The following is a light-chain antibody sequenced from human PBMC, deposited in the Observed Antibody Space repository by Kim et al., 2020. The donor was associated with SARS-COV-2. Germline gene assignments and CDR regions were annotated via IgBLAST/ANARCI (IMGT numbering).Light chain of an antibody. V-gene: IGLV3-1*01. CDR3: QAWDRRVV. CDR1: KLGDKY. CDR2: QDS. J-gene: IGLJ2*01. Sequence: SYELTQPPSVSVSPGQTASITCSGDKLGDKYACWYQQKPGQSPVLVIYQDSKRPSGIPERFSGSNSGNTATLTISGTQAMDEADYSFQAWDRRVVFGGGT.